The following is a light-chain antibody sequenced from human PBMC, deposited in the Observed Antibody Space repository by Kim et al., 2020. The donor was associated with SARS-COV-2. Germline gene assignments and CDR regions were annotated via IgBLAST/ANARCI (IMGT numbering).Light chain of an antibody. V-gene: IGLV2-8*01. CDR2: DVS. Sequence: QSALTQPPSASGSPGQSVTISCTGTSSDVGGYNYVSWYQQHPGKAPKLMIYDVSNRPSGVPDRFSGSKSGNTASLTVSGLQAEDEADYYCSSYAGSNSIYVFGTGTKVTVL. CDR1: SSDVGGYNY. J-gene: IGLJ1*01. CDR3: SSYAGSNSIYV.